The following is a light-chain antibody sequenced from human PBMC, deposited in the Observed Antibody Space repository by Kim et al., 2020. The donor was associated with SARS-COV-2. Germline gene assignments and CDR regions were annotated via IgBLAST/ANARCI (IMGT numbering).Light chain of an antibody. Sequence: QSALTQPASVSGSPGQSISISCAGSSSDVGDYDFVSWYQRHPDRAPKLIIFDVTKRPSGVSNRFSGSKSGNTASLTISGLQAEDEADYYCSSYTSTRTWVFGGGTKVTVL. J-gene: IGLJ3*02. CDR1: SSDVGDYDF. CDR3: SSYTSTRTWV. V-gene: IGLV2-14*03. CDR2: DVT.